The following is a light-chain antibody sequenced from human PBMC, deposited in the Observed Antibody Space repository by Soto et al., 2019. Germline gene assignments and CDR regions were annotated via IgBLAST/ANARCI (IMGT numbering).Light chain of an antibody. J-gene: IGLJ2*01. V-gene: IGLV1-44*01. CDR1: SSNIGSNT. CDR3: AAWDDSLNGVV. CDR2: SNN. Sequence: QSVLTQPPSASGTPGQRVTISCSGSSSNIGSNTVNWYQQLPGTAPKLLIYSNNQRLSGVPDRFSGSKSGTSASLAISGLQSEYEADYYCAAWDDSLNGVVFGGGTKLTVL.